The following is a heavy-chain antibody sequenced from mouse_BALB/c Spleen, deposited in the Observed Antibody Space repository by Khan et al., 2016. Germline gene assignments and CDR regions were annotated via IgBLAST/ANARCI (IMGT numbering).Heavy chain of an antibody. V-gene: IGHV1S82*01. Sequence: QVQLQQPGPELVRPGASVKLSCKATGHSFTSYWMNWVKQRPGQGLEWIGMIHPSDSETRLNQKFKDKATLTVDKSSNTAYMQLSSPTSEDSAVYFCATIDGYSVVMDYWGQGTSVTVSS. CDR1: GHSFTSYW. CDR3: ATIDGYSVVMDY. CDR2: IHPSDSET. D-gene: IGHD2-3*01. J-gene: IGHJ4*01.